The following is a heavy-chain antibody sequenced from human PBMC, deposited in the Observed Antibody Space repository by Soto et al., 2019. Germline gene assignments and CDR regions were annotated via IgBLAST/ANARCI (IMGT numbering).Heavy chain of an antibody. D-gene: IGHD3-10*01. CDR1: GGSFRGYY. V-gene: IGHV4-34*01. J-gene: IGHJ6*02. CDR3: ARGEITLLGGMDV. Sequence: PSETLSLTCTVSGGSFRGYYWCWVRQPPGKGLEWIGEINHSGSSNYHPSLKSRVSISVATSENQFSLTVNSVTPADTAVYYCARGEITLLGGMDVWGQGTTVTVSS. CDR2: INHSGSS.